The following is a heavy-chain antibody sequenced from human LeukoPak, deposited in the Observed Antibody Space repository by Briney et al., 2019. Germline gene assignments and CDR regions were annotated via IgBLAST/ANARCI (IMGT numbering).Heavy chain of an antibody. CDR3: AKDSRSRNGIYDPFDI. J-gene: IGHJ3*02. D-gene: IGHD2/OR15-2a*01. CDR1: GFTFSAFA. Sequence: PEGSLRLSCAASGFTFSAFAMSWVRQVPGKGLEWVSVIGGTGETHSTDSVKGRFTISRDNSKNTLSLQMNSLRPEDTAVYYCAKDSRSRNGIYDPFDIWGQGTMVTVSS. CDR2: IGGTGET. V-gene: IGHV3-23*01.